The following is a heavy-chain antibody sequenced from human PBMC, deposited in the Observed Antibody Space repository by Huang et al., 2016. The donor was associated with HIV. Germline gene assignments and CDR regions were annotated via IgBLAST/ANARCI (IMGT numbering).Heavy chain of an antibody. CDR3: ARHDYYDRSGYGEYFQH. Sequence: QLQLQESGPGLVKPSETLSLTCAVSGAPISNSGYFWGWIRPPPGKGLEWIGTMYYGGSTYYNPSLKSRATISVDTSKNQFSLKLSSVTAAATAVYYCARHDYYDRSGYGEYFQHWGQGTLVTVSS. J-gene: IGHJ1*01. D-gene: IGHD3-22*01. V-gene: IGHV4-39*01. CDR2: MYYGGST. CDR1: GAPISNSGYF.